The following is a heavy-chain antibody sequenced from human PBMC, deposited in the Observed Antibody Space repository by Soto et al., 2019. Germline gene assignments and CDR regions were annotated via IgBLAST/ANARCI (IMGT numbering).Heavy chain of an antibody. Sequence: QLQLQESGSGLVKPSQTLSLTCAVSGGSISSGGDSWSWIRQPPGKGLEWIGYIYQSGSTYYNQSLKSRVTISVDRSKNQFSLKLSSVTAADTAVYYCARAGGLGAVAVDYWGQGTLVTVSS. J-gene: IGHJ4*02. CDR2: IYQSGST. V-gene: IGHV4-30-2*01. D-gene: IGHD6-19*01. CDR3: ARAGGLGAVAVDY. CDR1: GGSISSGGDS.